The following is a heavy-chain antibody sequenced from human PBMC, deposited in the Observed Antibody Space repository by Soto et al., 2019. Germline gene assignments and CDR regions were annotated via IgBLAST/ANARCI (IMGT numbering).Heavy chain of an antibody. CDR1: GFTFSGYW. J-gene: IGHJ4*02. D-gene: IGHD2-2*03. Sequence: DVQLVESGGGLVRPGGSLRLSCVASGFTFSGYWIHWVRQVPGRGLVWVSHITEHGSPFSYADSVKGRFTISRDNAKNTVYLQMNGLRIEDTAVYYCARGGVGSLDYWGQGTVVTVSS. V-gene: IGHV3-74*01. CDR3: ARGGVGSLDY. CDR2: ITEHGSPF.